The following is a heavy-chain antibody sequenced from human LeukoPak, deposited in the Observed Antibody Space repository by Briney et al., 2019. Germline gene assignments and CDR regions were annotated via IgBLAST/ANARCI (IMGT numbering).Heavy chain of an antibody. CDR3: ARDSSGWLLFDY. J-gene: IGHJ4*02. CDR1: GGSISSYY. D-gene: IGHD6-19*01. Sequence: SETLSLTCTVSGGSISSYYWSWIRQPPGKGLEWIGYIYYSGSTNYNPSLKSRVTISVDTSKNQFSLKLSSVTAADTAVYYCARDSSGWLLFDYWGQGTLVTVSS. V-gene: IGHV4-59*12. CDR2: IYYSGST.